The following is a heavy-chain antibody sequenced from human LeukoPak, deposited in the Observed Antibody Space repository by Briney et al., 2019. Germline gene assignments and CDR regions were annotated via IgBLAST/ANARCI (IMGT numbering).Heavy chain of an antibody. Sequence: GGSLRLSCAASGFTFSSYAMHWVRQAPGKGLEWASSISSSSSYIYYADSVKGRFTISRDNAKNSLYLQMNSLRAEDTAVYYCARDPDYGDYPDAFDIWGQGTMVTVSS. CDR3: ARDPDYGDYPDAFDI. J-gene: IGHJ3*02. D-gene: IGHD4-17*01. CDR2: ISSSSSYI. CDR1: GFTFSSYA. V-gene: IGHV3-21*01.